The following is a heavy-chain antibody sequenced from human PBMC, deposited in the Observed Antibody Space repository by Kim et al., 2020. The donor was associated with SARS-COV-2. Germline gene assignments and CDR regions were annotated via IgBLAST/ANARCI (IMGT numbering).Heavy chain of an antibody. J-gene: IGHJ5*02. CDR3: ARDSERDSSGWYGNWFDP. V-gene: IGHV1-2*02. CDR1: GYTFTGYY. Sequence: DSVKVSCKASGYTFTGYYMHWVRQAPGQGLEWMGWINPNSGGTNYAQKFQGRVTMTRDTSISTAYMELSRLRSDDTAVYYCARDSERDSSGWYGNWFDPWGQGTLVTVSS. CDR2: INPNSGGT. D-gene: IGHD6-19*01.